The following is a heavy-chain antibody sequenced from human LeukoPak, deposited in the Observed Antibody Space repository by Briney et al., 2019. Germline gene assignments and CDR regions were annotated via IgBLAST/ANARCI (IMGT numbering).Heavy chain of an antibody. CDR1: GGSISTYY. CDR2: IYYSGST. J-gene: IGHJ3*02. D-gene: IGHD3-22*01. Sequence: NPSETLSLTCTVSGGSISTYYWSWIRQPPGKGLEWIGYIYYSGSTNYNPSLKSRVTISVDTSKNQFSLKLSSVTAADTAVYYCARDYYDSSGYYSRAFDIWGQGTMVTVSS. V-gene: IGHV4-59*01. CDR3: ARDYYDSSGYYSRAFDI.